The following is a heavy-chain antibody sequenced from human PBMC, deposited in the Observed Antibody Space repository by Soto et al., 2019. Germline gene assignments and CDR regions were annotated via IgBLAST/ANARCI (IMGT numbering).Heavy chain of an antibody. CDR3: ARDPMVRGVTYGMDV. V-gene: IGHV4-59*01. J-gene: IGHJ6*02. CDR2: IYYSGST. D-gene: IGHD3-10*01. Sequence: SETLSLTCTVSGGSISSYYWSWIRQPPGKGLEWIGYIYYSGSTNYNPSLKSRVTISVDTSKNQFSLKLSSVTAADTAVYYCARDPMVRGVTYGMDVWGQGTRVTVCS. CDR1: GGSISSYY.